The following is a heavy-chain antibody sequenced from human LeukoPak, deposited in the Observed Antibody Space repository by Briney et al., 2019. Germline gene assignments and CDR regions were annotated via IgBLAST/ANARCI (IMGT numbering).Heavy chain of an antibody. CDR2: INPNSGGT. CDR3: ARGVMVRGLGVFVSPDHYLDI. CDR1: GYTFTGYY. V-gene: IGHV1-2*02. D-gene: IGHD3-10*01. J-gene: IGHJ6*03. Sequence: GASVKVSCKASGYTFTGYYMHWVRQAPGQGLEWMGWINPNSGGTNYAQKFQGRVTMTRDTSISTVYMELSRLRSDDTAVYFCARGVMVRGLGVFVSPDHYLDIWGKGTTVTISS.